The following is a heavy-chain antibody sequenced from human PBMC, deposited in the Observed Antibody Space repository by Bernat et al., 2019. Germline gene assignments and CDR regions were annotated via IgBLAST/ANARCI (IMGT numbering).Heavy chain of an antibody. D-gene: IGHD3-3*01. J-gene: IGHJ4*02. CDR3: ARDWGYYDFWSGSPRYYFDY. Sequence: EVQLVESGGGLVQPGGSLRLSCAASGFTFSSYEMNWVRQAPGKGLEWVSYISSSGSTIYYADSVKGRFTISSDHAKNSLYLLMNSLRAEDTAVYYCARDWGYYDFWSGSPRYYFDYWGQGTLVTVSS. V-gene: IGHV3-48*03. CDR1: GFTFSSYE. CDR2: ISSSGSTI.